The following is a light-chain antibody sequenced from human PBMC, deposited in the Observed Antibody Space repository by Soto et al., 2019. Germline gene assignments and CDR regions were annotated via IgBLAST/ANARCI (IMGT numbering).Light chain of an antibody. CDR2: DVN. V-gene: IGLV2-11*01. CDR1: SSDVGRYSY. CDR3: FSYAGIDTRYV. J-gene: IGLJ1*01. Sequence: QSVLTQPRSVSGSPGQSVTISCTGTSSDVGRYSYVSWYQQHPGQAPKLLIYDVNQRPSGVPDRFSGSKSGNTATLTISGLQAEDEADYYCFSYAGIDTRYVFGGETKLTVL.